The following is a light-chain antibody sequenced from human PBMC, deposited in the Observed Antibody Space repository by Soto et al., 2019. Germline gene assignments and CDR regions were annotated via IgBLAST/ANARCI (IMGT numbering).Light chain of an antibody. J-gene: IGKJ5*01. CDR1: QGISNS. CDR3: QQLDSYPLT. V-gene: IGKV1-9*01. CDR2: IAS. Sequence: IQLTQSPSSLSASIGDRVTITCRPSQGISNSLAWYQQKPGKAPKLLIYIASTLQSGVPPRFSGSGFGTDFTLTISSLQPEDFATYYCQQLDSYPLTFGQGTRLEVK.